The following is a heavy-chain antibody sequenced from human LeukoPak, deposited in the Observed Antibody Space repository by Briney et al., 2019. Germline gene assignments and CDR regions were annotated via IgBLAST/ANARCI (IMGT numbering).Heavy chain of an antibody. CDR1: GGSFSGYY. J-gene: IGHJ3*02. CDR3: ARLDMRVVGASYDAFDI. D-gene: IGHD1-26*01. CDR2: INHSGST. V-gene: IGHV4-34*01. Sequence: SETLSLTCAVYGGSFSGYYWSWIRQPPGKGLEWIGEINHSGSTNYNPSLKSRVTISVDTSKNQFSLKLSSVTAADTAVYYCARLDMRVVGASYDAFDIWGQGTMVTVSS.